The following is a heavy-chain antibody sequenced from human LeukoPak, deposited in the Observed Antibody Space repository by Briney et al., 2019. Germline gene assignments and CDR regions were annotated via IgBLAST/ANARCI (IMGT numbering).Heavy chain of an antibody. CDR1: GYSFTSYW. J-gene: IGHJ4*02. CDR3: ARQEVQAASADY. D-gene: IGHD2-2*01. Sequence: GESLKIPCKGSGYSFTSYWIGWVRQMPGKGLEWMGIIYPGDSDTRYRPSFQGQATISADKSISTAYLQWSSQKASGTAMYYCARQEVQAASADYWGQGTLVTVSS. CDR2: IYPGDSDT. V-gene: IGHV5-51*01.